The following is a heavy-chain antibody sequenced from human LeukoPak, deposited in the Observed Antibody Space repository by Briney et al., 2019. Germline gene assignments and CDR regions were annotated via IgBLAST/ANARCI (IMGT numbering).Heavy chain of an antibody. CDR2: IYYSGST. D-gene: IGHD2-8*01. V-gene: IGHV4-59*01. CDR3: ARWPHGPYYYYYMDV. J-gene: IGHJ6*03. CDR1: GGSISSYY. Sequence: SETLSLTCTVSGGSISSYYWSWIRQPPGKGLEWIGYIYYSGSTNYNPSLKSRVTISVDTSKNQFSLRLRSVTAADTAVYYCARWPHGPYYYYYMDVWGKGTTVTISS.